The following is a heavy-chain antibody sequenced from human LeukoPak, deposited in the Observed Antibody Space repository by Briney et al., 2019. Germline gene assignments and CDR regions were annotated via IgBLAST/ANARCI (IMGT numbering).Heavy chain of an antibody. Sequence: GSLRLSCAASGFTFSSYSMNWVRQAPGKGLEWVSYISSSSSTIYYADSVKGRFTISRDNAKNSLYLQMNSLRAEDTAVYYCAREEAFDIWGQGTMVTVSS. CDR1: GFTFSSYS. V-gene: IGHV3-48*04. CDR3: AREEAFDI. CDR2: ISSSSSTI. J-gene: IGHJ3*02.